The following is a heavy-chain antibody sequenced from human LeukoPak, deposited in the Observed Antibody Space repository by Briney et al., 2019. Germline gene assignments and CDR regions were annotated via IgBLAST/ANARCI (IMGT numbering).Heavy chain of an antibody. J-gene: IGHJ2*01. CDR3: ARVNRPTYYYDSSGYSWYFDV. D-gene: IGHD3-22*01. V-gene: IGHV1-69*05. Sequence: GASVKVSCKTSGGTFSYYAVSWVRQAPGHGLEWLGGIIPLFGTTFYAENFQGRATITTDESTSTVYMELRGLRFEDTAVYYCARVNRPTYYYDSSGYSWYFDVWGRGTLVAVSS. CDR1: GGTFSYYA. CDR2: IIPLFGTT.